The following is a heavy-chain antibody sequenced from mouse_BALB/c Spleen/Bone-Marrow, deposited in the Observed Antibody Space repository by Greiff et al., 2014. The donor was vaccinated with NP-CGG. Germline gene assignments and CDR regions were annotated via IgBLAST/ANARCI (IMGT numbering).Heavy chain of an antibody. J-gene: IGHJ4*01. Sequence: QVQLQQSGAELVRPGTSVKVSCKASGHAFTNYLLEWVKQRPGQGLEWIGVINPGSGGTKYNEKFKGKATLTVDKSSSTAYMQLSSLTSDDSAVYFCARRNRDYYATDYWGQGTSVTVSS. CDR2: INPGSGGT. CDR3: ARRNRDYYATDY. V-gene: IGHV1-54*01. CDR1: GHAFTNYL.